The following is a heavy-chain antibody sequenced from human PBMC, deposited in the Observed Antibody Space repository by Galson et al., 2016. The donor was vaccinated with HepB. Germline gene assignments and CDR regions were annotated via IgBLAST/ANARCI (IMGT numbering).Heavy chain of an antibody. J-gene: IGHJ4*02. CDR1: GFSFSSYS. CDR2: ISSGSSYL. CDR3: ARGPRAYFDF. Sequence: SLRLSCAASGFSFSSYSMNWVRQAPGKGLEWVSSISSGSSYLHYADSVEGRFTVSRDNAKNSLYLQMNSLRVEDTAVYYCARGPRAYFDFWGQGTLVTVSS. V-gene: IGHV3-21*06.